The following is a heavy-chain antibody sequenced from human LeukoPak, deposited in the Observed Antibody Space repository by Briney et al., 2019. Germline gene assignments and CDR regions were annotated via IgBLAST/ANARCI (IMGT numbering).Heavy chain of an antibody. CDR1: GGSISSGGYY. D-gene: IGHD2-15*01. J-gene: IGHJ2*01. CDR3: AREGGWQLRGFDL. Sequence: SETLSLTCTVSGGSISSGGYYWSWIRQHPGKGLEWIGYICYSGSTYYNPSLKSRVTISVDTSKNQFSLKLSSVTAADTAVYYCAREGGWQLRGFDLWGRGTLVTVSS. V-gene: IGHV4-31*03. CDR2: ICYSGST.